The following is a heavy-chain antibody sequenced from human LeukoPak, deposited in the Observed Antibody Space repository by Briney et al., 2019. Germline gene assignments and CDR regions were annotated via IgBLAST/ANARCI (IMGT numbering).Heavy chain of an antibody. CDR3: ARGQRDGYNPYYFDY. V-gene: IGHV4-34*01. Sequence: SETLSLTCAVYGGSFSGYYWSWNRQPPGKGLEWIGEINHSGSTNYDPSLKSRVTISVDTSKNQFSLKLSSVTAADTAVYYCARGQRDGYNPYYFDYWGQGTLVTVSS. D-gene: IGHD5-24*01. CDR1: GGSFSGYY. CDR2: INHSGST. J-gene: IGHJ4*02.